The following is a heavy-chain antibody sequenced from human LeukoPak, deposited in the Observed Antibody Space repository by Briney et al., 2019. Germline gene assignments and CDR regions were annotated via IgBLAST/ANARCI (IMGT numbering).Heavy chain of an antibody. CDR1: GGSISSYY. Sequence: PSETLSLTCTVSGGSISSYYWSWIRQPAGKGLEWIGRIYTSGSTNYNPSLKSRVTMSVDTSKNQFSLKLSSVTAADTAVYYCAFRNYDSSGSNAFDIWGQGTMVTVPS. D-gene: IGHD3-22*01. J-gene: IGHJ3*02. V-gene: IGHV4-4*07. CDR3: AFRNYDSSGSNAFDI. CDR2: IYTSGST.